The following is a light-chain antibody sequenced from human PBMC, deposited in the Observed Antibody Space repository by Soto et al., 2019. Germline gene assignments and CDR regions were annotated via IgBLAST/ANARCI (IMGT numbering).Light chain of an antibody. Sequence: QSVLTQPPSASGSPGQSVTISCTGTSSDVGGYNYVSWYQQHPGKAPKLMIYEVSKRPSGVPDRFSGSKSGNTASLTVSGLQAEDEADYYCSSYAGSNGVFGTGTKV. J-gene: IGLJ1*01. CDR2: EVS. V-gene: IGLV2-8*01. CDR1: SSDVGGYNY. CDR3: SSYAGSNGV.